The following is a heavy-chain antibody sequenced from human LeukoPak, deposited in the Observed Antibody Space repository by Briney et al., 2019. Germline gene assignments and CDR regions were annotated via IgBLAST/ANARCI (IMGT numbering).Heavy chain of an antibody. CDR1: RLTFNIYD. CDR2: ISAGGGTK. Sequence: GGSLRLSCAASRLTFNIYDMHWVRQAPGKGLEWVSVISAGGGTKDYADSVKGRFSISRDNSKNTLFLQMNSLRAEDSAIYYCAKDQEGYHRPIDYWGQGTLVTVSS. D-gene: IGHD5-24*01. CDR3: AKDQEGYHRPIDY. V-gene: IGHV3-23*01. J-gene: IGHJ4*02.